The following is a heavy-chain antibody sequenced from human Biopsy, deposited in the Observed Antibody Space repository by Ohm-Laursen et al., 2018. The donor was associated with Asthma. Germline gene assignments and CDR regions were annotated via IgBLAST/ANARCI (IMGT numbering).Heavy chain of an antibody. V-gene: IGHV4-34*01. CDR3: ARGPELDV. J-gene: IGHJ6*02. CDR2: TNERGVT. CDR1: PGSFSGFF. Sequence: SDILSLTCYVYPGSFSGFFWTWIRQSPGKGLEWIGETNERGVTNNNPSLKSRVIISIDTYWNRVSLKLTSVTAADTAVYYCARGPELDVWGQGTTVTVSS.